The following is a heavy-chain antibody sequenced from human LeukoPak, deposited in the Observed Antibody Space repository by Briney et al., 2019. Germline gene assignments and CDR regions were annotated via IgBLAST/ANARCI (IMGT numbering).Heavy chain of an antibody. J-gene: IGHJ4*02. CDR3: AREGGPYRPLDY. CDR1: GGSITSTNY. Sequence: SETLSLTCGVSGGSITSTNYWTWVRQPPGKGLEWIGEVNLQGSTNYNPSLMGRVAISVDMSGNHISLQLTSVTAADTAVYYCAREGGPYRPLDYSGQGTLVTVSS. CDR2: VNLQGST. V-gene: IGHV4-4*02.